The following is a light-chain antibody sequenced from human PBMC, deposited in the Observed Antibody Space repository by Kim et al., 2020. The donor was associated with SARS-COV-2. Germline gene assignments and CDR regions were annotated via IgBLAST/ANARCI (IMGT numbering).Light chain of an antibody. V-gene: IGLV3-1*01. CDR3: QAWDSSTVV. J-gene: IGLJ2*01. CDR2: EEN. Sequence: SYELTQPPSVSVSPGQTASITCSGDKLGDKYVCWYQQKAGQSPVLVIYEENKRPSGIPERFSGSKSGSTATLTISGTQAMDEADYYCQAWDSSTVVFGGVTQLTVL. CDR1: KLGDKY.